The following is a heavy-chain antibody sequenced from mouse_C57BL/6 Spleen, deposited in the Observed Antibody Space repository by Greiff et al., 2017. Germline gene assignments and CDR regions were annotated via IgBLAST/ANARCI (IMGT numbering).Heavy chain of an antibody. CDR2: IYPSDSET. V-gene: IGHV1-61*01. Sequence: QVQLQQPGAELVRPGSSVKLSCKASGYTFTSYWMDWVKQRPGQGLEWIGNIYPSDSETHYNQKFKDKATLTVDKSSSTAYMLLSSLTSEDSAVYYCAREGQYYGSSYWYFDVRGTGTTVTVTS. CDR1: GYTFTSYW. D-gene: IGHD1-1*01. J-gene: IGHJ1*03. CDR3: AREGQYYGSSYWYFDV.